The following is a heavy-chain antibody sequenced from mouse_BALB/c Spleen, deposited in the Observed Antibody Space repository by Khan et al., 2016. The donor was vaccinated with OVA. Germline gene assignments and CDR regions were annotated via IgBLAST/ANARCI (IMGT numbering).Heavy chain of an antibody. Sequence: EVQLQESGPGLVKPSQSLSLTCTVTGYSITSDYAWNWIRQFPGNKLEWLGYISYSGNNKYNPSLKSRISVTRDTSKNQFFLQLNSVTTEDTATYYCARVHGGDFDYWGQGTTLTVSS. V-gene: IGHV3-2*02. CDR2: ISYSGNN. CDR3: ARVHGGDFDY. J-gene: IGHJ2*01. CDR1: GYSITSDYA.